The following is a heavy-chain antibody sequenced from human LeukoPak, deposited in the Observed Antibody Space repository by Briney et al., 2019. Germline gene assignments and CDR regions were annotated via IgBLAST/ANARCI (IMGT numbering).Heavy chain of an antibody. CDR1: GGTFSSYA. CDR3: ARDLVATMVRGVIIKGGDYYYGMDV. CDR2: IIPILGIA. D-gene: IGHD3-10*01. J-gene: IGHJ6*02. V-gene: IGHV1-69*04. Sequence: GASVKVSCKASGGTFSSYAISWVRQAPGQGLEWMGRIIPILGIANYAQKFQGRVTITADKSTSTAYMELSSLRSEDTAVYYCARDLVATMVRGVIIKGGDYYYGMDVWGQGTTVTVSS.